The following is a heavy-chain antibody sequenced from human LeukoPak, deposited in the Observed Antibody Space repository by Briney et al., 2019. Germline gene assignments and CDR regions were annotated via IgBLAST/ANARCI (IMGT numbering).Heavy chain of an antibody. V-gene: IGHV1-69*05. D-gene: IGHD1-1*01. CDR3: GTPPTGTTTTGEYYFDY. J-gene: IGHJ4*02. CDR1: GGTFSSYT. Sequence: ASVKVSCKASGGTFSSYTITWVRQAPGQGLEWMGGISPISGTTNYAQKFQGRVTITTDESTSTAYMELSSLRSEDTAVYYCGTPPTGTTTTGEYYFDYWGQGTLVTVSS. CDR2: ISPISGTT.